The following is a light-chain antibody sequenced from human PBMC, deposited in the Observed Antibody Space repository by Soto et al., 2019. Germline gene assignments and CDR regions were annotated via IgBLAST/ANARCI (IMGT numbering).Light chain of an antibody. J-gene: IGKJ1*01. Sequence: TQSPDTLSLSPGERATLSCRATQNVNSNLAWYQHRPGQAPRLLIYGASSRATGIPDRFSGSGSGTDFTLSISRLEPEDFAVNYCQQYDTSPRTFGQGTKVDIK. CDR2: GAS. CDR3: QQYDTSPRT. V-gene: IGKV3-20*01. CDR1: QNVNSN.